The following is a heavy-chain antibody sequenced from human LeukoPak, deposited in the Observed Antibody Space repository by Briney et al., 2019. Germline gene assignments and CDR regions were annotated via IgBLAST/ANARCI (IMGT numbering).Heavy chain of an antibody. Sequence: PSETLSLTCTVSGDSISSGSYYWSWIRQPAGKGLEWIGRIYTSGSTNYNPSLKSRVTISVDTSKNQFSLKLSSVTAADTAVYYCAREGRGSSSWHGKYYYYYYMDVWGKGTTVTISS. CDR2: IYTSGST. D-gene: IGHD6-13*01. CDR1: GDSISSGSYY. V-gene: IGHV4-61*02. CDR3: AREGRGSSSWHGKYYYYYYMDV. J-gene: IGHJ6*03.